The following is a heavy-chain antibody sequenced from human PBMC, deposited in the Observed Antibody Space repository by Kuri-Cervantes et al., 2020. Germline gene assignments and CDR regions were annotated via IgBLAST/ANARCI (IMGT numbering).Heavy chain of an antibody. Sequence: ASVKVSCKASGYTFTNYYMHWVRQAPGQGLEWMGIINPSGGYTTYAQKFQGRVTVTRDTSTSTIYMELSSLRSEDTAVYYCARDGGSSSGPGNYYFDYWGQGTLVTVSS. CDR3: ARDGGSSSGPGNYYFDY. CDR2: INPSGGYT. V-gene: IGHV1-46*01. D-gene: IGHD6-6*01. CDR1: GYTFTNYY. J-gene: IGHJ4*02.